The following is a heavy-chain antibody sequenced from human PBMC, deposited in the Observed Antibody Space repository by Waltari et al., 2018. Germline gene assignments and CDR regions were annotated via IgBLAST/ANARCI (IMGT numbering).Heavy chain of an antibody. V-gene: IGHV3-30-3*01. CDR3: ARVCGGSCYSALDY. CDR2: ISYDGSNK. Sequence: QVQLVESGGGVVQPGRSLRLSCAASGFTFSSYAMHWVRQAPGKGLEWVAVISYDGSNKYYADSVKGRFTISRDNSKNTLYLQMNSLRAEDTAVYYCARVCGGSCYSALDYWGQGTLVTVSS. D-gene: IGHD2-15*01. J-gene: IGHJ4*02. CDR1: GFTFSSYA.